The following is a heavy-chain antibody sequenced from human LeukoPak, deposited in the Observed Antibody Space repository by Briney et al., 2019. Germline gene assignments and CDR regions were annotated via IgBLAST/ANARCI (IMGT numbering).Heavy chain of an antibody. CDR1: GFTFSSYE. D-gene: IGHD2-15*01. CDR3: AKDPPLPRSYYYYMDV. Sequence: GGSLRLSCAVSGFTFSSYEMNWVRQAPGKGLEWVAFIRYDGSNKYYADSVKGRFTISRDNSKNTLYLQMNSLRAEDTAVYYCAKDPPLPRSYYYYMDVWGKGTTVTISS. V-gene: IGHV3-30*02. CDR2: IRYDGSNK. J-gene: IGHJ6*03.